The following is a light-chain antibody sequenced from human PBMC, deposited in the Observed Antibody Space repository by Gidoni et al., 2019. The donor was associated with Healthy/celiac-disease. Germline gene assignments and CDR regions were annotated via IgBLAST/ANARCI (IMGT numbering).Light chain of an antibody. V-gene: IGKV1-5*03. J-gene: IGKJ1*01. CDR2: KAS. CDR3: QQYNSYSKT. Sequence: DIQMTQHPSTLSASVGDRVTITCRASQSISSWLAWYQQKPGKAPKLLIYKASSLESGVPSGFSGSGSGTEFTLTISSLQPDDFATYYCQQYNSYSKTFXRXTKVEIK. CDR1: QSISSW.